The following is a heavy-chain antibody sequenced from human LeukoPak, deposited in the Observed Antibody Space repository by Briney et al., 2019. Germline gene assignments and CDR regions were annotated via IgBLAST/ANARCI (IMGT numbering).Heavy chain of an antibody. V-gene: IGHV3-64*02. D-gene: IGHD1-7*01. CDR1: GLTFSSFA. CDR3: AKGSSKGITGTRGAFGI. J-gene: IGHJ3*02. CDR2: ISSNGGST. Sequence: GGSLRLSCAASGLTFSSFAMHWVRQAPGKGLEYVSGISSNGGSTSYADSVKGRFTISRDNSRNTLYLQMGSLNTEDMAVYYCAKGSSKGITGTRGAFGIWGQGTMVTVSP.